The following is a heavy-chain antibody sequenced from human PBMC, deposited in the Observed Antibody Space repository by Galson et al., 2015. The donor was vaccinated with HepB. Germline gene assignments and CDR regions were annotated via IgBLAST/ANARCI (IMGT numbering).Heavy chain of an antibody. D-gene: IGHD3-3*01. V-gene: IGHV1-2*02. J-gene: IGHJ6*02. CDR2: INPNSGDT. CDR1: GYSFTDYY. CDR3: ARGRLTIFAVVTDVRDYYYRMDV. Sequence: SVKVSCKASGYSFTDYYMHWVRQAPGQGLERMGWINPNSGDTYYAQMFQGRVTTTRDKSISTAYMELTSLRSDDTAVYYCARGRLTIFAVVTDVRDYYYRMDVWGQGTTVTVSS.